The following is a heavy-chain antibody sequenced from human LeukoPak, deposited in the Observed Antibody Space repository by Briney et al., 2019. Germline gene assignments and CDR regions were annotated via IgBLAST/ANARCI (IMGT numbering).Heavy chain of an antibody. V-gene: IGHV4-59*01. J-gene: IGHJ4*02. CDR2: IYYSGST. D-gene: IGHD2-21*02. CDR1: GGSISSYY. Sequence: SQTLSLTCTVSGGSISSYYWSWIRQPPGKGLEWIGYIYYSGSTNYNPSLKSRVTISVDTSKNQFSLKLSSVTAADTAVYYCARDQSSGDGIDYWGQGTLVTVSS. CDR3: ARDQSSGDGIDY.